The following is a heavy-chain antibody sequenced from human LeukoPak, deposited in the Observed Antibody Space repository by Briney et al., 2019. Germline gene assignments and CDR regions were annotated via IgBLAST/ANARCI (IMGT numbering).Heavy chain of an antibody. CDR3: ARDDWIPGSCSSSIGCLDAADV. V-gene: IGHV1-18*01. CDR2: ISAYNGNT. Sequence: GASVKASCKASGYTFTSYGISWVRQAPGQGLEWMGWISAYNGNTNYAQKLQGRVTMTTDTSTSTAYMELRSLRSDDTAVYYCARDDWIPGSCSSSIGCLDAADVWGQGTMVTVSS. J-gene: IGHJ3*01. D-gene: IGHD2-2*03. CDR1: GYTFTSYG.